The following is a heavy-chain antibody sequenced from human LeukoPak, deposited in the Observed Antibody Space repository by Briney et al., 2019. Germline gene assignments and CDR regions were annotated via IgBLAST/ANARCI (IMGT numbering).Heavy chain of an antibody. CDR3: ARVSVYYDSSGTAGGAFDI. CDR2: INHSGST. Sequence: SETLSLTCAVYGGSFSGYYWSWIRQPPGKGLEWIGEINHSGSTNYNPSLKSRVTISVDTSKNQFSLKLSSVTAADTAVYYCARVSVYYDSSGTAGGAFDIWGQGTMVTVSS. CDR1: GGSFSGYY. D-gene: IGHD3-22*01. J-gene: IGHJ3*02. V-gene: IGHV4-34*01.